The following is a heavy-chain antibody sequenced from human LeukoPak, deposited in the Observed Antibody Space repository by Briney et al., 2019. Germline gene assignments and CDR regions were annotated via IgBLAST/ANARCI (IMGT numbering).Heavy chain of an antibody. CDR2: IHYSGST. CDR3: ARANWNDGSFDI. Sequence: AETLSLTCTVSGRSISSSSYLWGWIRQPPGKGLEGIGSIHYSGSTYYNPSLNSRVTISEDTSKNQFSLKTSSVTAADTAVYYCARANWNDGSFDIWGQGTMVTVSS. CDR1: GRSISSSSYL. V-gene: IGHV4-39*01. D-gene: IGHD1-1*01. J-gene: IGHJ3*02.